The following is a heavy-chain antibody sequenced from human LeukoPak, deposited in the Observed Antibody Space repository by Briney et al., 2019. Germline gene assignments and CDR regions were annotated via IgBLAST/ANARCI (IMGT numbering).Heavy chain of an antibody. CDR2: IKQGGSEK. Sequence: GESLRLSCAASGFTFSSYWMSWVRQAPGKGLEWVANIKQGGSEKYYVDSVKGRFTISRDNAKNSLYLQMNSLRAEDTAVYYCARDTRISSSWYYYYYGMDVWGQGTTVTVSS. V-gene: IGHV3-7*01. CDR3: ARDTRISSSWYYYYYGMDV. CDR1: GFTFSSYW. J-gene: IGHJ6*02. D-gene: IGHD6-13*01.